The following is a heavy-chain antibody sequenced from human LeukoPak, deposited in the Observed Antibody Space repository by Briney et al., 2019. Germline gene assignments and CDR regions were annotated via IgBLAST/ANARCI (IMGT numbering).Heavy chain of an antibody. D-gene: IGHD3-10*01. CDR3: ARGTGINVSLNYASRPPGGVFDY. J-gene: IGHJ4*02. CDR1: GYTFTSYY. CDR2: INPSGGST. Sequence: GASVKVSCKASGYTFTSYYMHWVRQAPGQGLEWMGIINPSGGSTSYAQKFQGRVTMTRDMSTSTVYMELSSLRSEDTAVYYCARGTGINVSLNYASRPPGGVFDYWGQGTLVTVSS. V-gene: IGHV1-46*01.